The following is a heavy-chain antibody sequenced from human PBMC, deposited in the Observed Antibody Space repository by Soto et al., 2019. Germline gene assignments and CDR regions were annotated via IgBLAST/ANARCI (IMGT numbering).Heavy chain of an antibody. J-gene: IGHJ4*02. V-gene: IGHV4-31*03. CDR3: STTAYSLFYYFHK. D-gene: IGHD4-4*01. CDR1: GGSISGANNY. CDR2: IFYTGTT. Sequence: SETLSLTCSVYGGSISGANNYWNWIRQHPGKGLEWIGYIFYTGTTYYNPSLKSRVTMSVDTSENKFSLKLTSVTAADTAVYYCSTTAYSLFYYFHKWGQGTLLTVS.